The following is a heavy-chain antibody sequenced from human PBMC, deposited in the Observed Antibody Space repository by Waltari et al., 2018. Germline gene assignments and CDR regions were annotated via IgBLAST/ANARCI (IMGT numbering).Heavy chain of an antibody. CDR1: GFRFGDYW. V-gene: IGHV3-74*01. CDR2: INVDGGYI. Sequence: EVHLAESGGGVVQPGGSLRLSCTGSGFRFGDYWMPWVRQAPGKGLEWVSRINVDGGYISYGDSMKGRFTISRDNAKNTVFLQLNSLRADDTAVYFCARKAGSGYPYGPFYYDNWGQGTLVTVSS. D-gene: IGHD5-12*01. J-gene: IGHJ4*02. CDR3: ARKAGSGYPYGPFYYDN.